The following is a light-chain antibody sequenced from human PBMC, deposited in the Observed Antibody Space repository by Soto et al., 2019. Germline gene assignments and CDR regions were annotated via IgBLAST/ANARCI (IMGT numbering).Light chain of an antibody. CDR1: LTTSIY. CDR3: QQSYSAPPT. CDR2: AAS. V-gene: IGKV1-39*01. J-gene: IGKJ1*01. Sequence: DNQLTQSPSSLSAYLGDRVTITCRASLTTSIYLNWYQHKPGKAPRLLIYAASSLQSGVPSRFSGSGSGTDFTLTISSVQAEDFATYYCQQSYSAPPTFGQGTKVE.